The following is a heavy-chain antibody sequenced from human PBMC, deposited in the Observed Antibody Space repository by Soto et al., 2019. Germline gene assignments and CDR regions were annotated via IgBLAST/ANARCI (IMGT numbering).Heavy chain of an antibody. D-gene: IGHD5-18*01. CDR1: GDTFDTFA. J-gene: IGHJ6*02. CDR2: IIPIFRTP. CDR3: ARDNVREQLCGNYYYALAV. V-gene: IGHV1-69*12. Sequence: QVQLVQSGAEVLKPGSSVKVSCKASGDTFDTFAISWVRQAPGQGLEWMGGIIPIFRTPAYAQKFQGRVTITADVSTSIAYMGLSSLRSEDTAVYYCARDNVREQLCGNYYYALAVGGQGTTVSDTS.